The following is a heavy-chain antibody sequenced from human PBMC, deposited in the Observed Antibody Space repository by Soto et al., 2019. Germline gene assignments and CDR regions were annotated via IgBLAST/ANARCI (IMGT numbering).Heavy chain of an antibody. V-gene: IGHV3-30-3*01. Sequence: QVPLVESGGGVVQPGRSLRLSCAASGFTFSSFTMHWVRQAPGKGLEWMAVISYDGSIKYYADSVKGRFTISRDNFKITLYLQMNSLRAEDTAVYYCASAGICISTRCEVLDSWGQGTLVTVSS. CDR1: GFTFSSFT. CDR3: ASAGICISTRCEVLDS. J-gene: IGHJ4*02. D-gene: IGHD2-2*01. CDR2: ISYDGSIK.